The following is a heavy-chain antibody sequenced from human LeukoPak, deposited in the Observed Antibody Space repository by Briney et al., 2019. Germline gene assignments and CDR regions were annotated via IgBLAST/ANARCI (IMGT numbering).Heavy chain of an antibody. CDR3: AKQLGYCSDGSCYFPY. D-gene: IGHD2-15*01. CDR2: ISNNGGYT. J-gene: IGHJ4*02. V-gene: IGHV3-23*01. Sequence: GGSLRLSCAASGFTVSSNYMSWVRQAPGKGLEWVSAISNNGGYTYYADSVQGRFTISRDNSKSTLCLQMNSLRAEDKAVYYCAKQLGYCSDGSCYFPYWGQGTLVTVSS. CDR1: GFTVSSNY.